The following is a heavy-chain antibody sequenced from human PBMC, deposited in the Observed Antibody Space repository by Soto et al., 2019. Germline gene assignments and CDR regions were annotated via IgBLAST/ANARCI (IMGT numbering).Heavy chain of an antibody. CDR3: ARSPPYNWNYMYYFDY. D-gene: IGHD1-7*01. Sequence: QVQLVESGGGVVQPGRSLRLSCAASGFTFSSYGMHWVRQAPGKGLEWVAVIWYDGSNKHYADSVKGQFTISRDNSKNTLYLQMNSLRAEDTAVYYCARSPPYNWNYMYYFDYWGQGTLVTVSS. CDR2: IWYDGSNK. CDR1: GFTFSSYG. J-gene: IGHJ4*02. V-gene: IGHV3-33*01.